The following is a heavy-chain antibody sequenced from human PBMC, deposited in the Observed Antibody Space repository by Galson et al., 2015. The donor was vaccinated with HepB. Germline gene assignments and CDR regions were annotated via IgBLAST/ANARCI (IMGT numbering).Heavy chain of an antibody. CDR2: ISYGGSNK. J-gene: IGHJ6*02. V-gene: IGHV3-30*18. Sequence: SLRLSCAASGFTFSSYGMHWVRQAPGKGLEWVAVISYGGSNKYYADSVKGRFTISRDNSKNTLYLQMNSLRAEDTAVYYCANGADFWSGHYGMDVWGQGTTVTVSS. CDR1: GFTFSSYG. CDR3: ANGADFWSGHYGMDV. D-gene: IGHD3-3*01.